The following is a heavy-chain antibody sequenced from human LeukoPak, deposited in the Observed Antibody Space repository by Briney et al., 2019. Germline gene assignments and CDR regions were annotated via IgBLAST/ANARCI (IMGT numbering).Heavy chain of an antibody. CDR2: IYTSGST. CDR3: ARAGSAVAGIERWFDP. Sequence: SETLSLTCTVSGGSISRYYWSWIRQPAGKGLEWIGRIYTSGSTNYNPSLKSRVTMSVDTSKNQFSLKLSSVTAADTAVYYCARAGSAVAGIERWFDPWGQGTLVTVSS. D-gene: IGHD6-19*01. V-gene: IGHV4-4*07. CDR1: GGSISRYY. J-gene: IGHJ5*02.